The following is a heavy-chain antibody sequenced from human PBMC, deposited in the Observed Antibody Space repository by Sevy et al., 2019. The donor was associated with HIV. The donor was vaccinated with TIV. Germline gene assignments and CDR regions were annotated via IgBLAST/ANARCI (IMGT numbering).Heavy chain of an antibody. D-gene: IGHD3-16*01. CDR3: AKDLAQGGTLNFYYYGMDF. V-gene: IGHV3-9*01. CDR2: INWFGTII. J-gene: IGHJ6*02. CDR1: GFNFNGYA. Sequence: GGSLRLSCIASGFNFNGYAMHWVRQVPGKGLEWVSGINWFGTIIGYGDSVKGRFTISRDNARKSVYLEMNSLSPEDTALYYCAKDLAQGGTLNFYYYGMDFWGQGTTVTVSS.